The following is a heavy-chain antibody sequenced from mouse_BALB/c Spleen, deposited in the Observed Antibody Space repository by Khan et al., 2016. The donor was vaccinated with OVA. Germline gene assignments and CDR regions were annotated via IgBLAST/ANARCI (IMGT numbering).Heavy chain of an antibody. J-gene: IGHJ3*01. Sequence: EVELVESGGGLVKPGRPLKLSCTTSGFTFSTYAMSWVRQTPEKRLEWVATISSGGDYTYYPDSVKGRFTISRDNAKSNLYLQMSSLGSEDTAMYYCARHNYGPFAYWGQGTLVTVSA. CDR2: ISSGGDYT. D-gene: IGHD1-1*01. CDR3: ARHNYGPFAY. CDR1: GFTFSTYA. V-gene: IGHV5-9-3*01.